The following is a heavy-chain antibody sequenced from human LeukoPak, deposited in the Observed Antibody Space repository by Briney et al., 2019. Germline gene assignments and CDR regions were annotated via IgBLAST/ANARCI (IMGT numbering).Heavy chain of an antibody. V-gene: IGHV4-59*11. CDR2: IYYSGST. CDR3: ARAKWVYYMDF. J-gene: IGHJ6*03. CDR1: GASITSHY. Sequence: SETLSLTCTVPGASITSHYWSWIRQPPGKGLEWIGHIYYSGSTNYNPSLKSRVSISVDTSKIQFSLILTSVTAADTAVYYCARAKWVYYMDFWGQGTTVTVSS. D-gene: IGHD1-26*01.